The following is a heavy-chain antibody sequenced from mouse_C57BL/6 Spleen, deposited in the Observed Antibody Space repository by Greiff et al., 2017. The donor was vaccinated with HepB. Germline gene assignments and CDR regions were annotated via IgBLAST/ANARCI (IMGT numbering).Heavy chain of an antibody. V-gene: IGHV1-42*01. D-gene: IGHD2-13*01. CDR2: INPSTGGT. J-gene: IGHJ4*01. Sequence: VQLQQSGPELVKPGASVKISCKASGYSFTGYYMNWVKQSPEKSLEWIGEINPSTGGTTYNQKFKAKATLTVDKSSSTAYMQLKSLTSEDSAVYYCARGDWGAMDYWGQGTSVTVSS. CDR1: GYSFTGYY. CDR3: ARGDWGAMDY.